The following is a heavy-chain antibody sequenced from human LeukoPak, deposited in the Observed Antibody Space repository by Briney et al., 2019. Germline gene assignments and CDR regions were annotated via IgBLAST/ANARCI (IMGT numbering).Heavy chain of an antibody. CDR1: GFTFDDYA. CDR3: ARDSSGWHNWFDP. D-gene: IGHD6-19*01. Sequence: GGSLRLSCAASGFTFDDYAMHWVRQAPGEGLEWVSGLSWNSGTIGYADSVKGRFTISRDNAKNTLYLQMNSLRAEDTAVYYCARDSSGWHNWFDPWGQGTLVTVSS. V-gene: IGHV3-9*01. J-gene: IGHJ5*02. CDR2: LSWNSGTI.